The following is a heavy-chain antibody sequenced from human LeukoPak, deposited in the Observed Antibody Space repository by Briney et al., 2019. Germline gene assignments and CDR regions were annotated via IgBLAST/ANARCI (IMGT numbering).Heavy chain of an antibody. CDR2: IYYSGST. CDR3: ARASRIVVVTAISNWFDP. CDR1: GGSVSSGSYY. J-gene: IGHJ5*02. D-gene: IGHD2-21*02. Sequence: PSETLSLTCTVSGGSVSSGSYYWSWIRQPPGKGLEWIGYIYYSGSTYYNPSLKSRVTISVDTSKNQFSLKLSSVTAADTAVYYCARASRIVVVTAISNWFDPWGQGTLVTVSS. V-gene: IGHV4-61*01.